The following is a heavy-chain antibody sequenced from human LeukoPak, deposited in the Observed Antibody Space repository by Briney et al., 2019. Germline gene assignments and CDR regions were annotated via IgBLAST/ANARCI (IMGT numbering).Heavy chain of an antibody. V-gene: IGHV1-18*01. CDR2: ISAYNGNT. CDR3: ARDVKTVTYYYYYYGMDV. CDR1: GYTFTSYG. Sequence: GASVKVSCKASGYTFTSYGISWVRQAPGQGLEWMGWISAYNGNTNYAQKLQGRVTMTTDTSTSTAYMELRSLRSDDTAVYYCARDVKTVTYYYYYYGMDVWGQGTTVTVSS. D-gene: IGHD4-17*01. J-gene: IGHJ6*02.